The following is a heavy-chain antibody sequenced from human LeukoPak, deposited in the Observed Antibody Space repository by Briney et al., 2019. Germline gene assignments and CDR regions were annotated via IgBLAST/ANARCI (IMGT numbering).Heavy chain of an antibody. V-gene: IGHV1-2*02. CDR1: GYTFTGYY. Sequence: ASVKVSCKASGYTFTGYYMHWVRQAPGHGLEWMGWINPDSGGTNYAQKFQGRVTMTRDTSINTAYMELSRLRSDDTAVYYCARDLQDDSSDYWGQGTLVTASS. CDR3: ARDLQDDSSDY. CDR2: INPDSGGT. D-gene: IGHD3-22*01. J-gene: IGHJ4*02.